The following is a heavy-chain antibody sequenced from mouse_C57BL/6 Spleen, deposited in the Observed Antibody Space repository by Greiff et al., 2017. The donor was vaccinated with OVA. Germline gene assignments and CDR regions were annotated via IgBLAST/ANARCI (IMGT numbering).Heavy chain of an antibody. D-gene: IGHD2-12*01. Sequence: QVQLQQSGAELMQPGASVKLSCKATGYTFTGSWIEWVQQRPGHGLEWIGEILHGSGSTNYNEKFNGKGTFTADTSSITAYMQHDSLTTEDSAIYDSAPTYDEYAMDYWGQGTSVTVSS. CDR2: ILHGSGST. CDR1: GYTFTGSW. V-gene: IGHV1-9*01. CDR3: APTYDEYAMDY. J-gene: IGHJ4*01.